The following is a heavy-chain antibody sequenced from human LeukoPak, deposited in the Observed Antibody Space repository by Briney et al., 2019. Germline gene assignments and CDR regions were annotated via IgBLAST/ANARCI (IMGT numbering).Heavy chain of an antibody. J-gene: IGHJ4*02. CDR1: GFTVNNYY. CDR3: ARGGARGYCSSTSCYFVY. CDR2: IYRSGNT. Sequence: GGSLRLSCAASGFTVNNYYMTWVRQAPGKGLEWVSVIYRSGNTYYADSVKGRFTISRDTSKNTLYLQMNSLRGEDTAVYYCARGGARGYCSSTSCYFVYWGQGTLVTVSS. D-gene: IGHD2-2*01. V-gene: IGHV3-53*01.